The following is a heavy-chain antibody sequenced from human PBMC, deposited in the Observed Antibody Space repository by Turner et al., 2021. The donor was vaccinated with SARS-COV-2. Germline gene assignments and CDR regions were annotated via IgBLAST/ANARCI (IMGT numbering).Heavy chain of an antibody. D-gene: IGHD5-12*01. J-gene: IGHJ3*02. CDR2: ISYDGSNK. V-gene: IGHV3-30*18. Sequence: QVQLVESGGGAVQPGRSLGLALSASGCTFSSYGMHWVRQATGKGLEWVAVISYDGSNKYYADSVKGRFTISSDNSKNALYLQMNSLRAEDTAVYYCAKGWLQSGDAFDIWGQGTMVTISS. CDR3: AKGWLQSGDAFDI. CDR1: GCTFSSYG.